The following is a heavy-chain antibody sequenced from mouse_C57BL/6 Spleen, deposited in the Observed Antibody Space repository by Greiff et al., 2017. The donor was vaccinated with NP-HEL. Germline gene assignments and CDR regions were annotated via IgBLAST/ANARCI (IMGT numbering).Heavy chain of an antibody. V-gene: IGHV2-2*01. CDR3: ASLDGYHWYFDV. CDR2: IWSGGST. J-gene: IGHJ1*03. Sequence: VQRVESGPGLVQPSQSLSIPCTVSGFSLTSYGVHWVRQSPGKGLEWLGVIWSGGSTDYNAAFISRLSISKDNSKSQVFFKMNSLQADDTAIYYCASLDGYHWYFDVWGTGTTVTVSS. CDR1: GFSLTSYG. D-gene: IGHD2-3*01.